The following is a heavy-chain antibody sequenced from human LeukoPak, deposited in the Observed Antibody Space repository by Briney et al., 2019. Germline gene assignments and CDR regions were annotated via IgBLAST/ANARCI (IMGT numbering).Heavy chain of an antibody. V-gene: IGHV3-74*01. J-gene: IGHJ4*02. CDR1: GFTFSSYW. D-gene: IGHD4-17*01. CDR2: INGDGSST. CDR3: ARDRMTTVTSDY. Sequence: GGSLRLSCAASGFTFSSYWMHWVRQAPGKGLVWVSTINGDGSSTNYADSVKGRFTISRDNAKNTLYLQMNSLRAEDTAVYYCARDRMTTVTSDYWGQGTLVTVSS.